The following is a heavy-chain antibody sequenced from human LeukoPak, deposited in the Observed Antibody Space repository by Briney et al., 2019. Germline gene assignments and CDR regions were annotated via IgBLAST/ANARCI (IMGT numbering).Heavy chain of an antibody. CDR3: ARAHYDILTGYYLEGMVY. J-gene: IGHJ4*02. CDR2: INPYSGGT. Sequence: ASVKVSCKASGYTFTGYYMHWVRQAAGQGLEWMGGINPYSGGTNYTQKFQGRVTMTRDTSISTAYMELSRLRSDDTAVYYCARAHYDILTGYYLEGMVYWGQGTLVTVSS. CDR1: GYTFTGYY. D-gene: IGHD3-9*01. V-gene: IGHV1-2*02.